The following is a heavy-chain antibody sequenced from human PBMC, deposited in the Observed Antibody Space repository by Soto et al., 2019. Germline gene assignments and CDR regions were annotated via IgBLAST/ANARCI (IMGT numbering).Heavy chain of an antibody. J-gene: IGHJ4*02. Sequence: SXTRSLTCTVSGGSISSYYWSWIRQPPGKGLEWIGYXYYSAXTNYNHYLKSXXTISVATXXXQFHVNLRSVTAADTAVYYCARHAVAAIIFDYWGQGTLVTVSS. D-gene: IGHD6-25*01. CDR1: GGSISSYY. CDR2: XYYSAXT. V-gene: IGHV4-59*08. CDR3: ARHAVAAIIFDY.